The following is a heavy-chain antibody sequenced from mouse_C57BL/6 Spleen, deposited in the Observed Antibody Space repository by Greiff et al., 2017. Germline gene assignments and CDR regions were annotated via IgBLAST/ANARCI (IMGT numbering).Heavy chain of an antibody. Sequence: EVQLQQSGPELVKPGASVKISCKASGYTFTDYYMNWVKQSHGKSLEWIGDINPNNGGTSYNQKFKGKATLTVDKSSSTAYMELRSLTSEDSAVYYCAKLGYDYDVSYFDYWGQGTTLTVSS. J-gene: IGHJ2*01. CDR2: INPNNGGT. CDR1: GYTFTDYY. V-gene: IGHV1-26*01. CDR3: AKLGYDYDVSYFDY. D-gene: IGHD2-4*01.